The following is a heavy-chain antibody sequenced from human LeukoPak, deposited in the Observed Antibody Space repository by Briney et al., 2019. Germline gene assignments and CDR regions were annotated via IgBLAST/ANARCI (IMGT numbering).Heavy chain of an antibody. D-gene: IGHD6-19*01. CDR3: ARVFLGDSSGWYHFDY. V-gene: IGHV4-34*01. J-gene: IGHJ4*02. CDR2: INHSGST. CDR1: GGSFSGYY. Sequence: PSETLSLTCAVYGGSFSGYYWSWIRQPPGKGLEWIGEINHSGSTNYNPSLKSRVTISVDTSKNQFSLKLSSVTAADTAAYYCARVFLGDSSGWYHFDYWGQGTLVTVSS.